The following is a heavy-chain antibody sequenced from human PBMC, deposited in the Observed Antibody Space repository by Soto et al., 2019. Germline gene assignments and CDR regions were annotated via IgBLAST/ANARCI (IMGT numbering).Heavy chain of an antibody. V-gene: IGHV3-30*18. J-gene: IGHJ4*02. CDR2: ISYDGSNK. D-gene: IGHD6-6*01. CDR1: GFTFSSYG. CDR3: AKDWRGGQLGPPFDH. Sequence: PGGSLRLSCAASGFTFSSYGMHWVRQAPGKGLEWVAVISYDGSNKYYADSVKGRFTISRDNSKNTLYLQMNSLRAEDTAVYYCAKDWRGGQLGPPFDHWGQGTLVTVSS.